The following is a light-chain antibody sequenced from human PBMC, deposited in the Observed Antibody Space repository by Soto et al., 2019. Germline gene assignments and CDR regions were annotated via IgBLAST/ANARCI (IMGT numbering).Light chain of an antibody. CDR1: QSVSTN. V-gene: IGKV3-15*01. Sequence: EIVMTQSPATLSVSPGERATLSCRASQSVSTNLAWYQQKAGQAPRLLIYYSSTRATGIPARFSGSGSWTEFTLTISSLQSEDFAVYYCQQYNNWPRTFGQGTKVEIK. CDR3: QQYNNWPRT. J-gene: IGKJ1*01. CDR2: YSS.